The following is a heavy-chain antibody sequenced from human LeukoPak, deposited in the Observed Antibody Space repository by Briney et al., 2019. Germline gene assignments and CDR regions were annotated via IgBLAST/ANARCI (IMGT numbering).Heavy chain of an antibody. V-gene: IGHV1-2*02. CDR2: INPNSGGT. D-gene: IGHD5-12*01. Sequence: GASVKVSCKASGYTFTCYYMHWGGQAPGQGLEWMGWINPNSGGTNYAQKFQGRLTMTRDTSISTAYMELSRLRSDDTAVYYCATSYSGYDSPYYYYYYMDVWGKGTTVTISS. CDR1: GYTFTCYY. J-gene: IGHJ6*03. CDR3: ATSYSGYDSPYYYYYYMDV.